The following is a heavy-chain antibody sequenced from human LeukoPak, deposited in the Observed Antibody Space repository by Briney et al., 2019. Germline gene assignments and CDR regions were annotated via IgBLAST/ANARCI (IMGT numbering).Heavy chain of an antibody. CDR3: ARDGGRGYEFGY. D-gene: IGHD5-12*01. V-gene: IGHV1-2*02. J-gene: IGHJ4*02. CDR1: GYTFTGYY. CDR2: INPSSGDT. Sequence: ASVKVSCKASGYTFTGYYMNWVREAPGQGLEWMGWINPSSGDTKYAQKFQGRVTMTRDTSISAAYMELSRLTSDDTAVYYCARDGGRGYEFGYWGQGTLVTVSS.